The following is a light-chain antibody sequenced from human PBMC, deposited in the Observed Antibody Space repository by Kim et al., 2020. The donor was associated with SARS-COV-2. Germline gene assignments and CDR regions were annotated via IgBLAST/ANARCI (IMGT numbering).Light chain of an antibody. CDR1: QSVSSTY. V-gene: IGKV3-20*01. Sequence: TLSLTPGERASPSCRASQSVSSTYLSWYQQKPGQAPRLLIYGASSRATGIPDRFSGSGSGTDFTLTNSTLEPEDFAVYYCQQHGETFGQGTKLEI. CDR2: GAS. J-gene: IGKJ2*01. CDR3: QQHGET.